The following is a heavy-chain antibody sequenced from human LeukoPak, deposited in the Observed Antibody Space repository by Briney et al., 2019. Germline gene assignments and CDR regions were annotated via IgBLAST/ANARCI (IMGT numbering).Heavy chain of an antibody. CDR2: THYSGST. Sequence: MTSETLSLTCTVSTDSIRNYYWNWVRQPPGKPLEWIGFTHYSGSTFYNPSLKSRVTMSVDTSKNQFSLTLSSVTAADTAVYYCARTRSYYMDVWAKGTTVTVSS. CDR3: ARTRSYYMDV. V-gene: IGHV4-59*12. CDR1: TDSIRNYY. D-gene: IGHD6-19*01. J-gene: IGHJ6*03.